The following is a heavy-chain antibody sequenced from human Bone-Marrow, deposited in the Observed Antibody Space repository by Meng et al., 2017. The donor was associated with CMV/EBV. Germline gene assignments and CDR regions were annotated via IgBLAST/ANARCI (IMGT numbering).Heavy chain of an antibody. V-gene: IGHV1-46*01. Sequence: ASVKVSCKASGYTFTSYYMHWVRQAPGQGLEWMGIINPSGGSTSYAQKFQGRVTMTRDTSTGTVYMELSSLRSEDTAVYYCASSPKGRTVVVIAPDYWGQGTLVTVSS. CDR2: INPSGGST. CDR1: GYTFTSYY. D-gene: IGHD2-21*01. CDR3: ASSPKGRTVVVIAPDY. J-gene: IGHJ4*02.